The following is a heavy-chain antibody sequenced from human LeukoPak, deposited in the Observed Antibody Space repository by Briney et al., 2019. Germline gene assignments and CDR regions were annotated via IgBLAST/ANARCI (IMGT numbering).Heavy chain of an antibody. J-gene: IGHJ4*02. CDR1: GFTFSGYS. V-gene: IGHV3-21*01. CDR3: ARGDLPDY. Sequence: PGGSLRLSCAASGFTFSGYSMNWVRQAPGKGLEWVSSISTSSGYIYYADSVQGRFTISRDNAKNSLYLQMNSLRAEDTAVYYCARGDLPDYWGQGTLVTVSS. CDR2: ISTSSGYI.